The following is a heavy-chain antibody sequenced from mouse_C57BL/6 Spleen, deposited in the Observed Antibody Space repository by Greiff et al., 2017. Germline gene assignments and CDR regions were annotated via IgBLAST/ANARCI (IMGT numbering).Heavy chain of an antibody. Sequence: DVKLQESGGGLVQPGGSLSLSCAASGFTFTDYYMSWVRQPPGKALEWLGFIRNKANGYTTEYSASVKGRFTISRDNSQSILYLQMNALRAEDSATYYCARSAGSYFDYWGQGTTLTVSS. V-gene: IGHV7-3*01. CDR3: ARSAGSYFDY. CDR1: GFTFTDYY. D-gene: IGHD1-2*01. CDR2: IRNKANGYTT. J-gene: IGHJ2*01.